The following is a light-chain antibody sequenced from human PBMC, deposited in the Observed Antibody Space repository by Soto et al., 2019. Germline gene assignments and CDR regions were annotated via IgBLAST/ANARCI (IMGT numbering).Light chain of an antibody. J-gene: IGKJ1*01. CDR3: LQDYNYPWT. CDR2: VAS. CDR1: RYIRTA. V-gene: IGKV1-6*01. Sequence: IQMTQSPSSLSASVGDRVTITCRASRYIRTALSWYQHRPGQAPKVLICVASSLQSGVPSRFSGSGYGTDFTLTISSLQPEDFATYYCLQDYNYPWTFGQGTQVEIK.